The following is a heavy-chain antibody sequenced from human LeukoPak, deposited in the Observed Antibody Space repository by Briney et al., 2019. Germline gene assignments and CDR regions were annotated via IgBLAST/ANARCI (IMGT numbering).Heavy chain of an antibody. J-gene: IGHJ4*02. CDR3: AKHKENYGDSCLDDY. V-gene: IGHV3-23*01. Sequence: PGGSLRLSCAASGFTFSSYAMSWVRRAPGKGREGVSVISGSGDNTYYADSVKGRLTISRDNSKNTLYLQMNSLRGEDTAVYYCAKHKENYGDSCLDDYWGQGTLVTVSS. CDR2: ISGSGDNT. D-gene: IGHD4-17*01. CDR1: GFTFSSYA.